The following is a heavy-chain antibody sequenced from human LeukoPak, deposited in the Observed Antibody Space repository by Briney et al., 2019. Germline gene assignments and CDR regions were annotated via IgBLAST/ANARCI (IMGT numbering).Heavy chain of an antibody. CDR1: GFTFSSYW. V-gene: IGHV3-74*01. CDR2: INTDGSGT. Sequence: GGSLRLSCAASGFTFSSYWMHWVRQAPGKGLVWISRINTDGSGTYYADSLKDRFTISKDNAKNSLYLQMNSLRAEDTAVYYCARAGGSTVSHSDYWGQGTLVTVSS. CDR3: ARAGGSTVSHSDY. J-gene: IGHJ4*02. D-gene: IGHD4-17*01.